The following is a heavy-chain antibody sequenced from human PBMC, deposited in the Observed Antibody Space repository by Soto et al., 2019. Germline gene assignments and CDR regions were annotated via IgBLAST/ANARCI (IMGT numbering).Heavy chain of an antibody. D-gene: IGHD1-1*01. V-gene: IGHV3-53*01. CDR1: GFTVSGKKY. J-gene: IGHJ3*02. Sequence: GGSLRLSCAAFGFTVSGKKYMAWVRQAPGKGLEWVSALYDVDGTYYADSVKGRFTTSSDSSRTIVYLQMNSLRPDDTAVYFCASWHLQEHAYDIWGQGTTVTVSS. CDR3: ASWHLQEHAYDI. CDR2: LYDVDGT.